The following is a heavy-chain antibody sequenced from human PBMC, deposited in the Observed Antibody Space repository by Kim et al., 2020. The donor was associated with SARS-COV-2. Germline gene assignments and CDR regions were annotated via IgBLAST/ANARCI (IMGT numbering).Heavy chain of an antibody. CDR3: ARGGGIRRITIFGVVTRPFAY. CDR2: IYYSGST. CDR1: GGSISSYY. Sequence: SETLSLTCTVSGGSISSYYWSWIRQPPGKGLEWIGYIYYSGSTNYNPSLKSRVTISVDTSKNQFSLKRSSVTAADTAVYYCARGGGIRRITIFGVVTRPFAYWGQGTLVTVSS. J-gene: IGHJ4*02. D-gene: IGHD3-3*01. V-gene: IGHV4-59*01.